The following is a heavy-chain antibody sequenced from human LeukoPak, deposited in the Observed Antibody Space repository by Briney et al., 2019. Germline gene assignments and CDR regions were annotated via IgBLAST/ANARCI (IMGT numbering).Heavy chain of an antibody. CDR2: IGSSDSTI. Sequence: PGGSLRLSCAASGFTFSTYSMNWVRQAPGKGLEWVSYIGSSDSTIYYADSVKGRFTISRDNAKNSLYLQMNSLRAEDTALYYCARGPIFGVVIIPYYFDYWGQGTLVTVSS. V-gene: IGHV3-48*01. J-gene: IGHJ4*02. CDR3: ARGPIFGVVIIPYYFDY. CDR1: GFTFSTYS. D-gene: IGHD3-3*01.